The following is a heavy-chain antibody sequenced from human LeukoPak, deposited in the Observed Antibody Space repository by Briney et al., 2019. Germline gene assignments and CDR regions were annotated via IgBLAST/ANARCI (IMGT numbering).Heavy chain of an antibody. Sequence: GGSLRLSCAASGFTFSGSAMHWVRQASGKGLEWVGRIRSKANSYATAYAASVKGRFTISRDDSKNTGYLQMNSLKTEDTAVYYCTRRLADSSGSLDYWGQGTLVTVSS. CDR3: TRRLADSSGSLDY. V-gene: IGHV3-73*01. J-gene: IGHJ4*02. CDR1: GFTFSGSA. D-gene: IGHD3-22*01. CDR2: IRSKANSYAT.